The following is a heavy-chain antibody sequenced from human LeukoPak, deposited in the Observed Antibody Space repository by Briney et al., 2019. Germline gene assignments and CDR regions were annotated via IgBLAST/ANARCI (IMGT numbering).Heavy chain of an antibody. CDR3: ARDPLPGYCSSTSCYRQGSDAFDI. CDR2: IKQDGSEK. D-gene: IGHD2-2*01. J-gene: IGHJ3*02. Sequence: PGGCLRLSCAASGFTFSSYWMSWVRQAPGKGLVWVANIKQDGSEKYYVDSVKGRFTISRDNAKNSLYLQMNSLRAEDTAVYYYARDPLPGYCSSTSCYRQGSDAFDIWGQGTMVTVSS. CDR1: GFTFSSYW. V-gene: IGHV3-7*01.